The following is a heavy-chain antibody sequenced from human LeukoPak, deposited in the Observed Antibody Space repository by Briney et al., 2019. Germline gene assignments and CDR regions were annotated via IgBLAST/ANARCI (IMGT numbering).Heavy chain of an antibody. CDR3: AKDLYVSGFYPTSLDD. CDR2: MRGDGTNK. J-gene: IGHJ4*02. V-gene: IGHV3-30*02. D-gene: IGHD3-22*01. CDR1: GFTVSTYG. Sequence: GGSLRLSCAASGFTVSTYGIHWVRQAPGKGLEWVAFMRGDGTNKYYADSVKGRFTISRDNSKSTLSLQMDTLRSEDTAVYFCAKDLYVSGFYPTSLDDWGQGTLVTVSS.